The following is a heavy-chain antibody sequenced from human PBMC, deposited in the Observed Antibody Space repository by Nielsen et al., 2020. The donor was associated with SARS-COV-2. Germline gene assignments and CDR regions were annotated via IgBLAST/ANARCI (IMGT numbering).Heavy chain of an antibody. Sequence: ASVKVSCKASGYTFTSYDINWVRQAPGQGLEWMGWMSPNSGNIGYAQKFQGRLIVTRNISISTVYMELSSLRSDDTAVYFCAREDVGRDGTSWLDHWGQGALVTVSS. V-gene: IGHV1-8*01. CDR3: AREDVGRDGTSWLDH. CDR1: GYTFTSYD. D-gene: IGHD5-24*01. J-gene: IGHJ5*02. CDR2: MSPNSGNI.